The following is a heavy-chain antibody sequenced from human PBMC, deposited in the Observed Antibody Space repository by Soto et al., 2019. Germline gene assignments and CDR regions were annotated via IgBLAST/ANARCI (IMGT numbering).Heavy chain of an antibody. D-gene: IGHD1-26*01. CDR1: SGSISSGDAY. Sequence: SETLSLTCTVSSGSISSGDAYWSWIRQPPGKGLEWIGYLSYSGSAYYNPSLRSRVTISVDTSKNQLSLKLSSVTAADTAVYYCARSPRMWEPHPRTFDYWGQGTLVTVYS. V-gene: IGHV4-30-4*01. CDR3: ARSPRMWEPHPRTFDY. CDR2: LSYSGSA. J-gene: IGHJ4*02.